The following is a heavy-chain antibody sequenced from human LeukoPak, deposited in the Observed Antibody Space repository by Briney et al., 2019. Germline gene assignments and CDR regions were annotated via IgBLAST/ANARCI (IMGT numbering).Heavy chain of an antibody. Sequence: PGGSLSLSCAASGFTFSNYEMHWVRQAPGKGLEWVSYISSSGNTIYYADSVKGRFTISRDNAKNSLYLQMHSLRAEDTAVYYCARGWWRGRIATAGSDFDYWGQGTLVTVSS. J-gene: IGHJ4*02. V-gene: IGHV3-48*03. CDR3: ARGWWRGRIATAGSDFDY. D-gene: IGHD6-13*01. CDR1: GFTFSNYE. CDR2: ISSSGNTI.